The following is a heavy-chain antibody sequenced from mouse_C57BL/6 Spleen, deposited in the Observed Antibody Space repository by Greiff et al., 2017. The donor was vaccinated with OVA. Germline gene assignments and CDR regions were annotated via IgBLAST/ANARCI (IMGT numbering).Heavy chain of an antibody. CDR2: INHNNGGT. CDR1: GYTFTDYN. V-gene: IGHV1-18*01. D-gene: IGHD2-4*01. J-gene: IGHJ2*01. CDR3: VRCDYGGGFDY. Sequence: EVQLQQSGPELVKPGASVKIPCKASGYTFTDYNMDWVKQSHGKSLEWIGDINHNNGGTIYNQKFKGKATLTVDKSSSTAYMELRSLTSEDTAVYYCVRCDYGGGFDYWGQGTTLTVSS.